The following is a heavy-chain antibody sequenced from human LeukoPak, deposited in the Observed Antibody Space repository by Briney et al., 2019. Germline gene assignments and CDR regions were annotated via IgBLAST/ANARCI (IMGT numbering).Heavy chain of an antibody. CDR1: VLSFRVPE. CDR3: VTGTAAGYNYGIYEAFDL. Sequence: GALRLSPAESVLSFRVPEMSCVREAPRAGRGWVGLISRSGKIMYYAHSAKSRFSTSRDSPTDTLSLQMERLRAEDTAIYSCVTGTAAGYNYGIYEAFDLWGQGTMVAVSS. CDR2: ISRSGKIM. V-gene: IGHV3-48*03. J-gene: IGHJ3*01. D-gene: IGHD5-18*01.